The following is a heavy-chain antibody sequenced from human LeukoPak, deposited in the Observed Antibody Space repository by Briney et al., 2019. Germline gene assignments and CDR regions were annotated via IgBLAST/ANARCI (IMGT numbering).Heavy chain of an antibody. CDR2: IYHSGST. V-gene: IGHV4-30-2*01. Sequence: KASQTLSLTCAVSGGSISSGGYSWSWIRQPPGKGLEWIGYIYHSGSTYYNPSLKSRVTISVDRSTYQFSLKLSSVTAADTAVYYCASSGGTMVRGVITPWYFDLWGRGTLVTVSS. J-gene: IGHJ2*01. CDR3: ASSGGTMVRGVITPWYFDL. D-gene: IGHD3-10*01. CDR1: GGSISSGGYS.